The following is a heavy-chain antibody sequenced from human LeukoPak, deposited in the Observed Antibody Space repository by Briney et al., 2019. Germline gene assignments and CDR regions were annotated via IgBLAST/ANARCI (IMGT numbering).Heavy chain of an antibody. CDR2: INWNGGST. Sequence: PGGSLRLSCAASGFTFDDYGMSWVRQAPGKGLEWVSGINWNGGSTGYADSVKGRFTISRDNAKNSLYLQMNSLRAEDTALCHCARLAAAGNWFDPWGQGTLVTVSS. V-gene: IGHV3-20*01. D-gene: IGHD6-13*01. CDR1: GFTFDDYG. J-gene: IGHJ5*02. CDR3: ARLAAAGNWFDP.